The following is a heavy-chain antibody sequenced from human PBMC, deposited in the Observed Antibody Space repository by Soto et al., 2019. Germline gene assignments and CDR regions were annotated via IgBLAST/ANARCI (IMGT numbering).Heavy chain of an antibody. J-gene: IGHJ4*02. CDR3: AKDRSAYCGGDCPRDY. D-gene: IGHD2-21*02. CDR2: ISGSGGST. V-gene: IGHV3-23*01. CDR1: GFTFSSDA. Sequence: EVQLLDSGGGLVQPGGSLSRSCAASGFTFSSDAMSWVRQAPGTGLEWVSAISGSGGSTYYADSVKGRFTISSDNSKNTMYLQMNSLRAEDTAVYYCAKDRSAYCGGDCPRDYWGQGTLVTVSS.